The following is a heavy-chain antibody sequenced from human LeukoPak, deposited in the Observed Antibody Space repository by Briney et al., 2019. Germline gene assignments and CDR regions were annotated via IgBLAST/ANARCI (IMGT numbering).Heavy chain of an antibody. CDR2: IYYSGST. Sequence: SETLSLTCTVSGGSISTYYWSWIRQPPGKGLEWIGYIYYSGSTNYNPSLKSRVTISVDTSKNQFSLKLSSVTAADTAVYYCARGGDSGYDYLDYWGQGTLVTVSS. D-gene: IGHD5-12*01. CDR3: ARGGDSGYDYLDY. J-gene: IGHJ4*02. V-gene: IGHV4-59*08. CDR1: GGSISTYY.